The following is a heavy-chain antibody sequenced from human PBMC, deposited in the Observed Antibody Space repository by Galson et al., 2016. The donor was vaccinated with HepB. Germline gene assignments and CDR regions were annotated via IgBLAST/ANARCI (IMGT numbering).Heavy chain of an antibody. V-gene: IGHV1-18*01. CDR2: ISAYNGNT. J-gene: IGHJ6*02. CDR1: GYTFTNYG. D-gene: IGHD3-3*01. CDR3: ARDRSLLRHRYAMDV. Sequence: SVKVSCKASGYTFTNYGLTWVRQAPGQGLEWMGWISAYNGNTNYAQKFQGRVTMTTDTSTSTAYMELRSLTSDDTAVYFCARDRSLLRHRYAMDVWGQGTTLTVSS.